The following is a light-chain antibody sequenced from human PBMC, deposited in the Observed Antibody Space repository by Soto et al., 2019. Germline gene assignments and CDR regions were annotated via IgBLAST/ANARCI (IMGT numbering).Light chain of an antibody. V-gene: IGKV3-20*01. J-gene: IGKJ3*01. CDR1: QSVSSSY. Sequence: EIVLTQSPGTLSLSPGERATLSCRASQSVSSSYLAWYQQKPGQAPRLLIYGASSRATGIPDRFSGSGSGTDFTLTISRLEPEDVATYYCQKYNSVPFTFALGTKVEIK. CDR2: GAS. CDR3: QKYNSVPFT.